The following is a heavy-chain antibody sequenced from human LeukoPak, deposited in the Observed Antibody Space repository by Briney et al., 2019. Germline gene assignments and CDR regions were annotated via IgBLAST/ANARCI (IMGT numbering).Heavy chain of an antibody. Sequence: PGGPLGLSCAASGFPFRSYSMNWVRLAPGKGLEWVSYIHKSGSTVYDADSVRCRFAISRDDAKSSLYLHMNSLRAEDTAVYYCTRDPHALDYWGQGTLVTVSS. CDR1: GFPFRSYS. J-gene: IGHJ4*02. V-gene: IGHV3-48*01. CDR3: TRDPHALDY. CDR2: IHKSGSTV.